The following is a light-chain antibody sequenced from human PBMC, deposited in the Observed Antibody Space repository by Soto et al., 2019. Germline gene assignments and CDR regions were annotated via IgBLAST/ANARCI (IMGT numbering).Light chain of an antibody. V-gene: IGKV4-1*01. Sequence: DIVMTQSPDARAVYLGEGATINCTSSQLVLYSSNNKNYLAWYQKKPGQPPKLLSDWASTRESGVPARCSGSGSGTDFTLTISSLQAEDVAVYYCQQYYSTPPTVGQGTKVDIK. J-gene: IGKJ1*01. CDR3: QQYYSTPPT. CDR1: QLVLYSSNNKNY. CDR2: WAS.